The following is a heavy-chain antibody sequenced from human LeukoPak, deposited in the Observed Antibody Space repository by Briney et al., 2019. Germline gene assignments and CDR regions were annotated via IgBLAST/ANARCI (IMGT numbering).Heavy chain of an antibody. CDR3: ARGATVTQPYYYYYYYMDV. CDR1: GGSISSYH. CDR2: IYTSGST. D-gene: IGHD4-17*01. V-gene: IGHV4-4*07. J-gene: IGHJ6*03. Sequence: SETLSLTCTVSGGSISSYHWSWIRQPAGKGLEWIGRIYTSGSTNYNPSLKSRVTMSVDTSKNQFSLKLSSVTAADTAVYYCARGATVTQPYYYYYYYMDVWGKGTTVTVSS.